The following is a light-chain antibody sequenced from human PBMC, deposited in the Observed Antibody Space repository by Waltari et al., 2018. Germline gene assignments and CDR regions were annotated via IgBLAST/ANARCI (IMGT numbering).Light chain of an antibody. J-gene: IGKJ4*01. CDR2: GAS. CDR1: QCISTY. V-gene: IGKV1-39*01. Sequence: DIQMTQSPSSLSASVGDRVTITCRASQCISTYLNWYQQKPGKAPKLLIYGASSFQGGVPSRFSGSGSGTDFTLTISSLQPEDFATYYCQQSSSTPPTFGGGTKVEIK. CDR3: QQSSSTPPT.